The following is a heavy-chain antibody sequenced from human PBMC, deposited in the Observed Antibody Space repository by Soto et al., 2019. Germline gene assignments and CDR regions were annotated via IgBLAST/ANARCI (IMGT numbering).Heavy chain of an antibody. J-gene: IGHJ6*02. D-gene: IGHD2-8*01. CDR2: IYYSGST. CDR3: AREYCTNGVCYPSHGMDV. V-gene: IGHV4-59*01. CDR1: GGSISSYY. Sequence: SDPLSLTCTVSGGSISSYYWSWIRQPPGKGLEWIGYIYYSGSTNYNPSLKSRVTISVDTSKNQFSLKLSSVTAADTAVYYCAREYCTNGVCYPSHGMDVWGQGTTVTVSS.